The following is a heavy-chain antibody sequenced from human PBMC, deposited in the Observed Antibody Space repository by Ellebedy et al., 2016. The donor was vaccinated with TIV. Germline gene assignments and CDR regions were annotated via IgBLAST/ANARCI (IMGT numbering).Heavy chain of an antibody. V-gene: IGHV3-23*01. J-gene: IGHJ4*02. Sequence: PGGSLRLSCAGSGFTFSIYAMTWVRQAPGKGLEWVSSISGSGSDTYYADSVKGRFTISRNNSKNTVYLQMNSLRVEDTAIFYCARDSRLGHGDYWGQGTLVTVSS. CDR3: ARDSRLGHGDY. CDR2: ISGSGSDT. CDR1: GFTFSIYA.